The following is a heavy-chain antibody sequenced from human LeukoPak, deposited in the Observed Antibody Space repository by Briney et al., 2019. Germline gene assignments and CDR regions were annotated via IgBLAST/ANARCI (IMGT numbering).Heavy chain of an antibody. Sequence: AGGSLRLSCAASGFTFSSYEMNWVRQAPGKRLEWVSYISSSGSTIYYADSVKGRFTISRDNAKNSLYLQMNSLRAEDTAVYYCARGGLEEQWLVQYYFDYWGQGTLVTVSS. CDR2: ISSSGSTI. CDR3: ARGGLEEQWLVQYYFDY. J-gene: IGHJ4*02. CDR1: GFTFSSYE. V-gene: IGHV3-48*03. D-gene: IGHD6-19*01.